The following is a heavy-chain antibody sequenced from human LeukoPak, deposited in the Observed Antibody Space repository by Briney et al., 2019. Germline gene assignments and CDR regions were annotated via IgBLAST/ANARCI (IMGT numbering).Heavy chain of an antibody. V-gene: IGHV4-61*01. CDR3: ARRAGAYSHPYDY. CDR1: GYSISSGYY. CDR2: IYYSGRT. J-gene: IGHJ4*02. Sequence: SETLSLTCTVSGYSISSGYYWSWIRQSPGKGLEWIGYIYYSGRTNYNPSLKSRVTISVDTSKNQFPLKLTSASAADTAVYYCARRAGAYSHPYDYWGQGTLVTVSS. D-gene: IGHD4/OR15-4a*01.